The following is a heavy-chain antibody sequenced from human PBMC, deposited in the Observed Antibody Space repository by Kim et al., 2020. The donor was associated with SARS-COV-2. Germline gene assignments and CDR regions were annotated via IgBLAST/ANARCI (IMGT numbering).Heavy chain of an antibody. CDR3: AARPDSGY. CDR2: GGST. J-gene: IGHJ4*02. Sequence: GGSTYYADSVKGRFTISRDNSKTTLYLQMNSRRAEDTAVYYCAARPDSGYWGQGTLVTVSS. V-gene: IGHV3-23*01. D-gene: IGHD6-6*01.